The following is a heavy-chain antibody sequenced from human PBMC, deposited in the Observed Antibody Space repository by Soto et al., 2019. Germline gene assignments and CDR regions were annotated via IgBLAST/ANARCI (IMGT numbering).Heavy chain of an antibody. CDR2: ISYDGSNK. CDR3: AREYGDIHYDYVWGSYRRSPDYYGMDV. V-gene: IGHV3-30-3*01. CDR1: GFTFSSYA. D-gene: IGHD3-16*02. J-gene: IGHJ6*02. Sequence: GGSLRLSCAASGFTFSSYAMHWVRQAPGKGLEWVAVISYDGSNKYYADSVKGRFTISRDNSKNTLYLQMNSLRAEDTAVYYCAREYGDIHYDYVWGSYRRSPDYYGMDVWGQGTTVTVSS.